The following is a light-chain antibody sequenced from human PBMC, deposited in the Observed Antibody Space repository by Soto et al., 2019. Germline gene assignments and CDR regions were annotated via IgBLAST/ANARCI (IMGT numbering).Light chain of an antibody. V-gene: IGLV1-44*01. Sequence: QSVLTQPPSASGTPGQRVTISCSGSSSNIGINAVNWYQHLPGTAPKLLIYTNNQRPSGVPDRFSGSKSGTSASLAISGLQSEDEAGYYCAVWDDSLNGVVFGGGTKLTVL. CDR2: TNN. CDR1: SSNIGINA. J-gene: IGLJ3*02. CDR3: AVWDDSLNGVV.